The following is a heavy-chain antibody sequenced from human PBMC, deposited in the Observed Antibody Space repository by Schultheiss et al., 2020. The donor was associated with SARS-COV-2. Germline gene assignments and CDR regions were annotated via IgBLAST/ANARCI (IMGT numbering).Heavy chain of an antibody. CDR1: GGSISSYY. J-gene: IGHJ4*02. V-gene: IGHV4-34*01. CDR3: ARWAIAAAGLFDY. D-gene: IGHD6-13*01. CDR2: INHSGST. Sequence: SQTLSLTCTVSGGSISSYYWSWIRQPAGKGLEWIGEINHSGSTNYNPSLKSRVTISVDTSKNQFSLKLSSVTAADTAVYYCARWAIAAAGLFDYWGQGTLVTVSS.